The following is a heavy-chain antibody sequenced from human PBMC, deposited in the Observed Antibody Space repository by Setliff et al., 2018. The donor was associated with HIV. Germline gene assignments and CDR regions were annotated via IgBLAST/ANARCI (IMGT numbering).Heavy chain of an antibody. J-gene: IGHJ4*02. V-gene: IGHV1-69*13. Sequence: SVKVSCKASGDIFSRYGISWVRQAPGQGLEWMGGIIPIYGTANSAQKFQGRVTITADESTSTAYMELSTLRSEDTAVYFCARDGGYSGSAWNYWGQGTLVTVSS. D-gene: IGHD5-12*01. CDR3: ARDGGYSGSAWNY. CDR2: IIPIYGTA. CDR1: GDIFSRYG.